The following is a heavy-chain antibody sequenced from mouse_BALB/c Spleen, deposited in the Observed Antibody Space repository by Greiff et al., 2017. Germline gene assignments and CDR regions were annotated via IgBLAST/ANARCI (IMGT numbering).Heavy chain of an antibody. Sequence: VKLMESGPGLVAPSQSLSITCTVSGFSLTGYGVNWVRQPPGKGLEWLGMIWGDGSTDYNSALKSRLSISKDNSKSQVFLKMNSLQTDDTARYYCARENDYDDGAWFAYWGQGTLVTVSA. CDR2: IWGDGST. D-gene: IGHD2-4*01. V-gene: IGHV2-6-7*01. CDR1: GFSLTGYG. CDR3: ARENDYDDGAWFAY. J-gene: IGHJ3*01.